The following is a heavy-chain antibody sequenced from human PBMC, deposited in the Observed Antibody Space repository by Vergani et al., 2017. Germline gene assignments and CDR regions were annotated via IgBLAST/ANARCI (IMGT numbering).Heavy chain of an antibody. D-gene: IGHD3-3*01. Sequence: QVQLQESGPGLVKPSETLSLTCTVSGGSISSYYWSWIRQPPGKGLEWIGYIYYSGSTNYNPSLKSRVTISVDTSKNQSSLKLSSVTAADTAVYYCARVRNYDFWSGYYTGLFYFDYWGQGTLVTVSS. J-gene: IGHJ4*02. CDR1: GGSISSYY. V-gene: IGHV4-59*01. CDR3: ARVRNYDFWSGYYTGLFYFDY. CDR2: IYYSGST.